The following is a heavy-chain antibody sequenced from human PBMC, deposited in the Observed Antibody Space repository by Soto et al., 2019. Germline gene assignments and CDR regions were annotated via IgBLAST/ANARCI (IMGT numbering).Heavy chain of an antibody. V-gene: IGHV4-59*01. CDR2: IYYSGST. CDR1: GGSISSYY. J-gene: IGHJ6*02. D-gene: IGHD4-17*01. Sequence: SETLSLTCTVSGGSISSYYWSWIRQPPGKGLEWIGYIYYSGSTNYNPSLKSRVTMSVDTSKNQFSLKLSSVTAVDTAVYYCARVTTNYYYGRDVWGQGTTVTVSS. CDR3: ARVTTNYYYGRDV.